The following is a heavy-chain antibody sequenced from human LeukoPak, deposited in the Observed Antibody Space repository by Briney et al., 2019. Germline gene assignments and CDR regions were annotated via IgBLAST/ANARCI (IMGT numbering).Heavy chain of an antibody. J-gene: IGHJ5*02. CDR3: ARQGTRITMVRGVPQFNWLDP. CDR1: GGSFSGYY. CDR2: IYYSGST. V-gene: IGHV4-59*08. Sequence: PSETLSLTCAVYGGSFSGYYWSWIRQPPGKGLEWIGYIYYSGSTNYNPSLKSRVTISVDTSKNQFSLKLSSVTAADTAVYYCARQGTRITMVRGVPQFNWLDPWGQGTLVTVSS. D-gene: IGHD3-10*01.